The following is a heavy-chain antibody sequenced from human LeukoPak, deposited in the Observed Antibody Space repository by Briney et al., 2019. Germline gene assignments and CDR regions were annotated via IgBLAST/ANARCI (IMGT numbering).Heavy chain of an antibody. CDR2: ISSSGTTI. V-gene: IGHV3-48*02. Sequence: GGSLRLSCAASGFTFSSYSMNWVRQAPGKGLEWVSYISSSGTTIYYADSVKGRFAISRDNAKNSLYLQMNSLRDEDTAVYYCARVWGLAVAGGEIEYWGQGTLVTVSS. J-gene: IGHJ4*02. CDR3: ARVWGLAVAGGEIEY. CDR1: GFTFSSYS. D-gene: IGHD6-13*01.